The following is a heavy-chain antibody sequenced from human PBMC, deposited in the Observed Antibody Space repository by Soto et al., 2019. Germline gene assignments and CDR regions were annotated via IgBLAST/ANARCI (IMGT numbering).Heavy chain of an antibody. CDR3: AKDAPRRDIRGSDWFDP. CDR2: ISGSGGST. CDR1: GFTFSSYA. V-gene: IGHV3-23*01. J-gene: IGHJ5*02. Sequence: EVQLLEAGGGLVQPAGSLRLSCAASGFTFSSYAMSWVRQAPGKGLEWVSAISGSGGSTYYADSVKGRFTISRDNSKNTLYRQMNSLRAEDTAVYYCAKDAPRRDIRGSDWFDPWGQGTLVTVSS. D-gene: IGHD2-15*01.